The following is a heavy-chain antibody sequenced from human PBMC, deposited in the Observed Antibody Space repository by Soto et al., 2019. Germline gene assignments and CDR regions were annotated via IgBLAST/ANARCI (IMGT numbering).Heavy chain of an antibody. CDR2: ISATGVKT. V-gene: IGHV3-23*01. J-gene: IGHJ4*02. D-gene: IGHD3-22*01. CDR3: TKSRSAMIYYFDF. Sequence: EVQVLESGGGLVQPGGSLRLSCAASGFTFSNYAMNWVRQAPGKGLEWVSGISATGVKTYSADSVKGRFTMSRDNSKDTVYLEMNSLRAEDTAVYYCTKSRSAMIYYFDFWGLGALVTVSS. CDR1: GFTFSNYA.